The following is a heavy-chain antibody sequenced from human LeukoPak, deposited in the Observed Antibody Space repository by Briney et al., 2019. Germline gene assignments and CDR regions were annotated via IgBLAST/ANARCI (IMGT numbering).Heavy chain of an antibody. CDR3: AKDLERDIVVVVAATPADY. Sequence: GGSLRLSCAASVFTFSSYAMSWVRQAPGKGLEWVSAISGSGGSTYYADSVKGRFTISRDNSKNTLYLQMNSLRAEDTAVYYCAKDLERDIVVVVAATPADYWGQGTLVTVSS. D-gene: IGHD2-15*01. CDR2: ISGSGGST. J-gene: IGHJ4*02. V-gene: IGHV3-23*01. CDR1: VFTFSSYA.